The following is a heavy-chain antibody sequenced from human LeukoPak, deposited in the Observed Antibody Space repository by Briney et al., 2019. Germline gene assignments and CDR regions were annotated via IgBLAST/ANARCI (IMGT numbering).Heavy chain of an antibody. CDR1: GGSISSGDYY. CDR3: VRGQWLGDGVSDI. CDR2: VHYGGTT. Sequence: SETLSLTCTVSGGSISSGDYYWSWIRQPPGKTLEWIGFVHYGGTTNYNPSLESRVTISVDTSKNHFSLEVTSMTTADAAVYFCVRGQWLGDGVSDIWGHGTMVTVSA. J-gene: IGHJ3*02. V-gene: IGHV4-61*03. D-gene: IGHD6-19*01.